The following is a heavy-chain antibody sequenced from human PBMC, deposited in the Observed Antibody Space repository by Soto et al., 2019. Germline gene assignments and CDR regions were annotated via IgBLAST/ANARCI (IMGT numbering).Heavy chain of an antibody. V-gene: IGHV2-5*02. D-gene: IGHD4-17*01. J-gene: IGHJ2*01. CDR3: AHSGPMTSVTTGGQRRKFWYFDL. CDR2: IYWDDDK. CDR1: GFSLSTSGVG. Sequence: QITLKESGPTLVKPTQTLTLTCTFSGFSLSTSGVGVGWIRQPPGKALECLALIYWDDDKRYSPSLKSRLTITKDTSTNQVVLRMTNMHPVDTATYYCAHSGPMTSVTTGGQRRKFWYFDLWGRGTLVTVSS.